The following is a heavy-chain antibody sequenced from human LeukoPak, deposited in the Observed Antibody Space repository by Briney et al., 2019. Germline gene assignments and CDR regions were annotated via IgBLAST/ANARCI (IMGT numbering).Heavy chain of an antibody. Sequence: SETLSLTCTVSGGSMSTYYWSWIRQPPEKGLEWIGYIYYSGSTSYNPSLKSRVTISVDTSKNQFSLKLSPVTAADTAVYYCARHKHRSYGSGIDWFDPWGQGTLVTVSS. CDR3: ARHKHRSYGSGIDWFDP. J-gene: IGHJ5*02. D-gene: IGHD3-10*01. CDR1: GGSMSTYY. CDR2: IYYSGST. V-gene: IGHV4-59*08.